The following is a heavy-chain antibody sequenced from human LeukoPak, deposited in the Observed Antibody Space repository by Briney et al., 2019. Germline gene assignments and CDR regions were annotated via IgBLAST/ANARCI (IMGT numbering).Heavy chain of an antibody. CDR1: GFTFSSYG. CDR2: ISYDGSNK. J-gene: IGHJ6*02. CDR3: AKLVVAHPFEYYYGMDV. V-gene: IGHV3-30*18. D-gene: IGHD2-15*01. Sequence: PGRSLRLSCAASGFTFSSYGMHWVRQAPGKGLEWVAVISYDGSNKYYADSVKGRFTISRDNSKNTLYLQVNSLRAEDTAVYYCAKLVVAHPFEYYYGMDVWGQGTTVTVSS.